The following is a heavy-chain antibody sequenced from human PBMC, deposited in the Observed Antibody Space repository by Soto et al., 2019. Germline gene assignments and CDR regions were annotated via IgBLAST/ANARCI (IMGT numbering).Heavy chain of an antibody. V-gene: IGHV3-20*04. J-gene: IGHJ5*02. Sequence: GGSLRLSCAASGFTFDDYGMSWVRQAPGKGLEWVSGINWNGGSTGYADSVKGRFTISRDNAKNSLYLQMNSLRAEDTALYYCARDYDILSGYTNRVDPWGQGTLVTVSS. CDR3: ARDYDILSGYTNRVDP. CDR1: GFTFDDYG. CDR2: INWNGGST. D-gene: IGHD3-9*01.